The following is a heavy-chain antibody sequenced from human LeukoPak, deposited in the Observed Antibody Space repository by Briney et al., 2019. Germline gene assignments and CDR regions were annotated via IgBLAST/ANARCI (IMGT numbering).Heavy chain of an antibody. CDR3: ARVCGSGSYDY. J-gene: IGHJ4*02. CDR1: GFTFSSYS. Sequence: PGGSLRLSCAASGFTFSSYSRTWVRRAPGKGLEWVSSISSSSSYIYYADSVKGRFTISRDNAKNSLYLQMNSLRAEDTAVYYCARVCGSGSYDYWGQGTLVTVSS. CDR2: ISSSSSYI. V-gene: IGHV3-21*01. D-gene: IGHD3-10*01.